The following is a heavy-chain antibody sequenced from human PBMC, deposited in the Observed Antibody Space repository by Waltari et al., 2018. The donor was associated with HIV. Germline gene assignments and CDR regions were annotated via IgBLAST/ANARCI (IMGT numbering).Heavy chain of an antibody. V-gene: IGHV3-66*01. CDR3: ANSDDYSNYYYGMDV. Sequence: EVQLVESGGGLVKPGGSLGLSCAASGLTVSTNYMSWVRQAPGMGLEWVRLISSDGNTRYADAVKGRFTISRERSKNMVYLQMKSLRGEDTAVYYCANSDDYSNYYYGMDVWGQGTTVTVSS. J-gene: IGHJ6*02. CDR2: ISSDGNT. CDR1: GLTVSTNY. D-gene: IGHD4-4*01.